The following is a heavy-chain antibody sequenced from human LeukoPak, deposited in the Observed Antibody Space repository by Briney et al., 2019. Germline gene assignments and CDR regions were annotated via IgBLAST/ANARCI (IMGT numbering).Heavy chain of an antibody. CDR1: GFTVSSNY. D-gene: IGHD1-26*01. J-gene: IGHJ4*02. V-gene: IGHV3-66*02. CDR3: ARGGSYYFDY. CDR2: IYSGGST. Sequence: GGSLRLSCAVSGFTVSSNYMTWVRQAPGKGLEWVSVIYSGGSTYHADSVKGRFTISRDNSKNTLYLQMNGLRAEDTAVYYCARGGSYYFDYGGRGPLVTVSS.